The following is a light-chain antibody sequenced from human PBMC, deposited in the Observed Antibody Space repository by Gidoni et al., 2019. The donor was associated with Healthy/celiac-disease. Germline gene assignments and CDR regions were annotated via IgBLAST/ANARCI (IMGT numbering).Light chain of an antibody. CDR2: AAS. J-gene: IGKJ4*01. Sequence: DIPIPQSPSSLSASVGDRVTITCRASQSISSYLNWYQQKPGKAPKLLSYAASSLQSGVPSRFSGSGSGTDFTLTISSLQPEDFATYYCQQSYSTPLTFGGGTKVEIK. V-gene: IGKV1-39*01. CDR3: QQSYSTPLT. CDR1: QSISSY.